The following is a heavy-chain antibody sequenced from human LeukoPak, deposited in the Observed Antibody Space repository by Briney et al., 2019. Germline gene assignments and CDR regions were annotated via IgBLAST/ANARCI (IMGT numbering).Heavy chain of an antibody. CDR3: AREGGHYYYIDV. CDR2: TYYRSKWSS. V-gene: IGHV6-1*01. J-gene: IGHJ6*03. Sequence: SQTLSLTCAISGDSVSSNNAAWHWIRQSPPRGLEWLGRTYYRSKWSSDYAVSLRSRITINPDTSRNQFSLQLNSVTPEDTAVYYCAREGGHYYYIDVWGKGTTVTVSS. CDR1: GDSVSSNNAA. D-gene: IGHD3-16*01.